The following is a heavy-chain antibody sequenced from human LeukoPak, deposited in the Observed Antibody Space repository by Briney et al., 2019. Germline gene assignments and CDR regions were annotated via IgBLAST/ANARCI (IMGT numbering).Heavy chain of an antibody. V-gene: IGHV1-18*01. CDR3: ARGVTGTNANAFDI. Sequence: GASVTVSCKASGYTFTSYGISWVRQAPGQGLEWMGWISAYNGNTNYAQKLQGRVTMTTGTSTSTAYMELRSLRSDDTAVYYCARGVTGTNANAFDIWGQGTMVTVSS. CDR2: ISAYNGNT. D-gene: IGHD1-20*01. CDR1: GYTFTSYG. J-gene: IGHJ3*02.